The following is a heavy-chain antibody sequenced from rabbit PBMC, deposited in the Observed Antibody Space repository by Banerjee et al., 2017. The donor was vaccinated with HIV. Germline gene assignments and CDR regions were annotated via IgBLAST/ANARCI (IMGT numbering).Heavy chain of an antibody. CDR3: ARRAASAGDGYFNL. Sequence: QEQLEESGGGLVQPEGSLTLTCKASGFTISSSYWICWVRQAPGKGLEWIACINTSSGGTYYASWAKGRFTISKTSSTTMTLQMTSLTAADTATYFCARRAASAGDGYFNLWGPGTLVTVS. V-gene: IGHV1S45*01. CDR1: GFTISSSYW. D-gene: IGHD6-1*01. CDR2: INTSSGGT. J-gene: IGHJ4*01.